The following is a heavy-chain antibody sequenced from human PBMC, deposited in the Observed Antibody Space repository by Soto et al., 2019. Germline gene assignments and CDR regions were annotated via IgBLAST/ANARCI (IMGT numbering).Heavy chain of an antibody. D-gene: IGHD2-2*01. V-gene: IGHV4-61*01. J-gene: IGHJ6*02. Sequence: QTLSLRCTVSVGSVSSDTHYWSWVRQPPGKRLEWIGFIYSSGSTNYNPSLNSRVTMSVDTSNNQFSLKLRSAIVADTAVYHCARFVRSCSGTTCHTRADVWGQGTTVSVSS. CDR2: IYSSGST. CDR3: ARFVRSCSGTTCHTRADV. CDR1: VGSVSSDTHY.